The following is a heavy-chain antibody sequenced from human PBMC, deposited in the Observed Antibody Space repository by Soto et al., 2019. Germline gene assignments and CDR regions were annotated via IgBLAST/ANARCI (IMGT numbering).Heavy chain of an antibody. CDR3: ARSAVAITSVGYFDY. V-gene: IGHV4-28*01. D-gene: IGHD3-22*01. J-gene: IGHJ4*02. Sequence: SLTSSVVDDYSRSSNVWLCIRKTPGKGLEWIGYIYYSGSTYYNPSLKSRVTMSVDTSKNQFSLKLSSVTAVDTAVYYCARSAVAITSVGYFDYWGQGTLVTVSS. CDR2: IYYSGST. CDR1: DDYSRSSNV.